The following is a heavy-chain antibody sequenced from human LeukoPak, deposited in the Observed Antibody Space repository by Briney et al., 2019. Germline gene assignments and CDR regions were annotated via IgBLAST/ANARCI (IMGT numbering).Heavy chain of an antibody. J-gene: IGHJ4*02. CDR2: XXAYNGNT. V-gene: IGHV1-18*01. CDR3: ARDPNSSTSWYYFDS. Sequence: WXXAYNGNTNYAQNLQGRVTLTTDTSTSTAYMELRSPRSDDTAVYFCARDPNSSTSWYYFDSWGQGTLVTVSS. D-gene: IGHD6-13*01.